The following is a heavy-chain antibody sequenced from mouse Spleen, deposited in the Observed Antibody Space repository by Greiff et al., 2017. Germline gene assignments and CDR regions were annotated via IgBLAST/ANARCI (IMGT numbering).Heavy chain of an antibody. CDR2: ISDGGSYT. Sequence: EVQRVESGGGLVKPGGSLKLSCAASGFTFSDYYMYWVRQTPEKRLEWVATISDGGSYTYYPDSVKGRFTISRDNAKNNLYLQMSSLKSEDTAMYYCAREGAYWGQGTLVTVSA. V-gene: IGHV5-4*02. J-gene: IGHJ3*01. CDR3: AREGAY. CDR1: GFTFSDYY.